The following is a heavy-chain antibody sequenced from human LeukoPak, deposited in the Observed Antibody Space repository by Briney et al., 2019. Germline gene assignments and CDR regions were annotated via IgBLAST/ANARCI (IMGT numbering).Heavy chain of an antibody. CDR2: FYASGTT. V-gene: IGHV4-4*07. J-gene: IGHJ3*02. CDR1: GGSIVSHY. Sequence: PSETLSLTCTVSGGSIVSHYWNWIRQPAGRGLEWIGRFYASGTTNTSPSLKSRVTMSVDTSKNQFSLKLSSVTAADTAVYYCARYCSSSSCYQGAFDIWGQGTMVTVSS. CDR3: ARYCSSSSCYQGAFDI. D-gene: IGHD2-2*01.